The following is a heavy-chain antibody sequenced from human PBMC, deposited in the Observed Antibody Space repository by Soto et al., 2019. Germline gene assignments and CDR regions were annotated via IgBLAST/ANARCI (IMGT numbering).Heavy chain of an antibody. J-gene: IGHJ3*01. D-gene: IGHD2-15*01. CDR1: GGSITPYY. CDR2: VSYNGNT. Sequence: QVQLKESDPGLVKPADTLSLKCTVSGGSITPYYWSWIRQTPGGGLEWIGYVSYNGNTNYNPSLKSRVSISADTSKNEFSLKLTSLTAADAAIYFCARQQYTVVTAFDVWGQGTMVAVSS. CDR3: ARQQYTVVTAFDV. V-gene: IGHV4-59*07.